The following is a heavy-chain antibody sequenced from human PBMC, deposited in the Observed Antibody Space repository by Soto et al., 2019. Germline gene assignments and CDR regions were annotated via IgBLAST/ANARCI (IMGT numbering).Heavy chain of an antibody. Sequence: GGSLRLSCAASGLTIDTYAMHWVRQAPGKGLEWVSGISWNSETIAYADSVKGRFTIARDNAKNSLYLQMNSLRAEDTALYFCVRGVFGLVIHVFEYWGQGALVTVSS. J-gene: IGHJ4*02. CDR2: ISWNSETI. D-gene: IGHD3-3*01. V-gene: IGHV3-9*01. CDR1: GLTIDTYA. CDR3: VRGVFGLVIHVFEY.